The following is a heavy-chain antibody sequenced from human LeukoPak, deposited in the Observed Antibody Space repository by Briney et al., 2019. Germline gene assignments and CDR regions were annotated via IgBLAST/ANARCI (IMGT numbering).Heavy chain of an antibody. CDR3: ASIIRPGIASREAFDI. J-gene: IGHJ3*02. D-gene: IGHD6-13*01. V-gene: IGHV4-59*01. Sequence: SETLSLTCTVSGGSISSYYWSWIRQPPGKGLEWIGYIYYSGSTNYNPSLKSRVTISVDTSKNQFSLKLSSVTAADTAVYYCASIIRPGIASREAFDIWGQGTMVTVSS. CDR2: IYYSGST. CDR1: GGSISSYY.